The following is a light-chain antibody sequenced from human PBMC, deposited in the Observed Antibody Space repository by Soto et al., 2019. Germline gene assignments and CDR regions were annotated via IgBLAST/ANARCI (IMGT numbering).Light chain of an antibody. CDR2: EAS. V-gene: IGKV3-11*01. CDR1: QSVSSY. J-gene: IGKJ1*01. CDR3: QQRSNWPRT. Sequence: EIVLTQSPATLSLSPWERATLSCKASQSVSSYLAWYQQKPGQAPRLLIYEASNRATGIPARFSGSGAGTDFTLTISSLEPEDFAVYYCQQRSNWPRTFGQGTKVDIK.